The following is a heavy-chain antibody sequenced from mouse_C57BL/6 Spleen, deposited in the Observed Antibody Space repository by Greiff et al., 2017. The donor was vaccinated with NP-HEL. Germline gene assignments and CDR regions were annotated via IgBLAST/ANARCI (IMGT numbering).Heavy chain of an antibody. Sequence: EVQRVESGGGLVKPGGSLKLSCAASGFTFSSYTMSWVRQTPEKRLEWVATISGGGGNTYYPDNVKGRFTISRYNAKNTLYLQMSSLRSEDTALYYCARHPYYYGSSYGYFDVWGTGTTVTVSS. CDR2: ISGGGGNT. CDR3: ARHPYYYGSSYGYFDV. V-gene: IGHV5-9*01. J-gene: IGHJ1*03. CDR1: GFTFSSYT. D-gene: IGHD1-1*01.